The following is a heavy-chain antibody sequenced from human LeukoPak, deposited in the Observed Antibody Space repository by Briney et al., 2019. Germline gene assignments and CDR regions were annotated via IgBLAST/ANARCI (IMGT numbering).Heavy chain of an antibody. V-gene: IGHV4-30-4*08. CDR2: IYASGST. CDR1: GASISGGDYY. CDR3: ARVKDFAYSFFDL. Sequence: SQTLSLTCTVSGASISGGDYYWNWIRQPPGKGLEWIGYIYASGSTYYNPSLKSRVSISVDTSKKQFSLKLNSVTAADTAVYYCARVKDFAYSFFDLWGRGTLVTVSS. J-gene: IGHJ2*01.